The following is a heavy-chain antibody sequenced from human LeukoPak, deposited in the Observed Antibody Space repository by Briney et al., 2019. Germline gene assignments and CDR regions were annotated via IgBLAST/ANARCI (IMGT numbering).Heavy chain of an antibody. V-gene: IGHV3-23*01. CDR2: ISGSGGST. CDR3: AKEYCSSTSCYINGYYGMDV. D-gene: IGHD2-2*02. J-gene: IGHJ6*02. Sequence: PGGSLRLSCAASGFIFSNYGMNWVRQAPGKGLEWVSAISGSGGSTYYADSVKGRFTISRDNSKNTLYLQMNSLRAEDTAVYYCAKEYCSSTSCYINGYYGMDVWGQGTTVTVSS. CDR1: GFIFSNYG.